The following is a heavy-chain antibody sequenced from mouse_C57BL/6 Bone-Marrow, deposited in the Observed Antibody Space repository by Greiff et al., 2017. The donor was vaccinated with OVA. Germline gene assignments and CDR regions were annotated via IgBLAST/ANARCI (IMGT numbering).Heavy chain of an antibody. D-gene: IGHD1-1*01. V-gene: IGHV1-4*01. J-gene: IGHJ2*01. CDR3: AILLRKGFDY. CDR1: GYTFTSYT. Sequence: QVQLQQSGAELARPGASVKMSCKASGYTFTSYTMHWVKQRPGQGLEWIGYINPSSGYTKYNQKFKDKATLTADKSSSTAYMQLSSLTSEDSAVYYCAILLRKGFDYWGQGTTLTVSS. CDR2: INPSSGYT.